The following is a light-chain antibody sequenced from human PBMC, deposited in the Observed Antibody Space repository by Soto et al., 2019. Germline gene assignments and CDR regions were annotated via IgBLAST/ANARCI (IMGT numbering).Light chain of an antibody. CDR2: AAS. V-gene: IGKV1-6*01. CDR3: LQDYNYPYT. Sequence: AIQTTQSPSSLSASVGDRVTITCRASQGIRNDLGWYQQKPGKAPNLLIYAASSLQSGVPSRFSGSGSGTDFTLTISSLQPEDFATYYCLQDYNYPYTFGQGTKVDIK. J-gene: IGKJ2*01. CDR1: QGIRND.